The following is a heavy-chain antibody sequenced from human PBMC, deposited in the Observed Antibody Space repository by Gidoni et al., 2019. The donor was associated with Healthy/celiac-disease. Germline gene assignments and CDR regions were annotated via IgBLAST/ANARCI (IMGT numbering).Heavy chain of an antibody. CDR3: ARLSRGYCSGGSCYSGYYYGMDV. CDR2: INHSGST. Sequence: QVQLQQWGAGLLKPSETLSLTCAVSGGSFSGYAWSWIRQPPGKGLEWIGEINHSGSTNYNPSLKSRVTISVDTSKNQFSLKLSSVTAADTAVYYCARLSRGYCSGGSCYSGYYYGMDVWGQGTTVTVSS. V-gene: IGHV4-34*01. J-gene: IGHJ6*02. D-gene: IGHD2-15*01. CDR1: GGSFSGYA.